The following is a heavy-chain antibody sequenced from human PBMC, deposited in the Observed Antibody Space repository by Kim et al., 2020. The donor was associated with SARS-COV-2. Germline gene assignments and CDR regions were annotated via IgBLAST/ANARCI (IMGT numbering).Heavy chain of an antibody. D-gene: IGHD3-9*01. CDR3: ARSTPHNSYYDILTGYPDSPSYDGGDV. CDR2: MNPNSGNT. CDR1: GYTFTSYD. Sequence: ASVKVSCKASGYTFTSYDINWVRQATGQGLEWMGWMNPNSGNTGYAQKLQGRVTMTRNTSISTAYMELSSLRSEDTAVYYCARSTPHNSYYDILTGYPDSPSYDGGDVWGQGTTVTVSS. J-gene: IGHJ6*02. V-gene: IGHV1-8*01.